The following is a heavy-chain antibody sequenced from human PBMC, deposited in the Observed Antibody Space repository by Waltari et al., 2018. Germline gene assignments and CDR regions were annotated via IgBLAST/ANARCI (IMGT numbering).Heavy chain of an antibody. V-gene: IGHV3-74*01. J-gene: IGHJ3*02. Sequence: EVQLVESGGGLVQPGGSLRLSCPVSGFRFTYSWHHWLRQAPGKGLVWVSRISRDGSSTSYADSVKGRFSISRDNAKHTLYLQMNSLRAEDTAVYYCARDGYSYGLGTFDIWGQGAMVTVSS. CDR3: ARDGYSYGLGTFDI. CDR1: GFRFTYSW. D-gene: IGHD5-18*01. CDR2: ISRDGSST.